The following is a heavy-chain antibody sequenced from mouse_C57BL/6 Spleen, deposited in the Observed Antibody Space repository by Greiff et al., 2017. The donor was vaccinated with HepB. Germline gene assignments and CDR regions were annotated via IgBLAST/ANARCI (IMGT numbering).Heavy chain of an antibody. Sequence: VKLMESGAELARPGASVKLSCKASGYTFTSYGISWVKQRTGQGLEWIGEIYPRSGNTYYNEKFKGKATLTADKSSSTAYMELRSLTSEDSAVYFCARGGDYDGDYWGQGTTLTVSS. J-gene: IGHJ2*01. CDR3: ARGGDYDGDY. CDR2: IYPRSGNT. D-gene: IGHD2-4*01. CDR1: GYTFTSYG. V-gene: IGHV1-81*01.